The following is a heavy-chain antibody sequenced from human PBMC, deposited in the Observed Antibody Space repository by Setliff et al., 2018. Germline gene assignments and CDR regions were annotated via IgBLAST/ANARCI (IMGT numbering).Heavy chain of an antibody. Sequence: GESLTLSCQGSGYKSADFWIGWVRQMPGKGLEWMGIIYPDDSDTRYSPSFQGQVTMSADKSTNTAYLQWNSLAASDAAMYYCARASTSSFFVYFDFWGQGTQVTVSS. CDR3: ARASTSSFFVYFDF. D-gene: IGHD2-2*01. CDR2: IYPDDSDT. CDR1: GYKSADFW. V-gene: IGHV5-51*01. J-gene: IGHJ4*02.